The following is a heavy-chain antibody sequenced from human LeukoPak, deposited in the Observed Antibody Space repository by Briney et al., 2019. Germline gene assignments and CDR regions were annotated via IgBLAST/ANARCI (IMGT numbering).Heavy chain of an antibody. CDR1: GFTFSNYG. Sequence: GGSLRLSCAASGFTFSNYGMHWVRQAPGKGLEWVAFIRYDGSNKYYADSVKGRFTISRDNAKNSLYLQINSLRAEDTAVYYCARLGEKADFDYWGQGTLVTVSS. CDR3: ARLGEKADFDY. CDR2: IRYDGSNK. D-gene: IGHD3-16*01. V-gene: IGHV3-30*02. J-gene: IGHJ4*02.